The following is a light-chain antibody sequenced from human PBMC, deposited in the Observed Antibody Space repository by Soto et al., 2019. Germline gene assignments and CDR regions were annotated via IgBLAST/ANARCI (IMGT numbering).Light chain of an antibody. Sequence: QSALTQPPSASESPGQSVTISCTGTSSDVGGYNYVSWYQHHPGKAPKLMIFEVSKRPSGVPDRFSGSKSGNTASLTVSGLQAEYEADYYCSSYAGSNNWIFGGGTKLTVL. CDR3: SSYAGSNNWI. CDR1: SSDVGGYNY. V-gene: IGLV2-8*01. J-gene: IGLJ2*01. CDR2: EVS.